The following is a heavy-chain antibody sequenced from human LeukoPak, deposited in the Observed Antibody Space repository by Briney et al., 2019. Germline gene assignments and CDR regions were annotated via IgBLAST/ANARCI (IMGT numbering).Heavy chain of an antibody. Sequence: SETLSLTCTVSGGSISSSSYYWGWIRQPPGKGLEWIGSIYYSGSTYYNPSLKSRVTISVDTSKNQFSLKLSSVTAADTAVYYCARDFYDILTGYYMSPSDCMDVWGKGTTVTVSS. CDR2: IYYSGST. V-gene: IGHV4-39*07. CDR1: GGSISSSSYY. CDR3: ARDFYDILTGYYMSPSDCMDV. D-gene: IGHD3-9*01. J-gene: IGHJ6*03.